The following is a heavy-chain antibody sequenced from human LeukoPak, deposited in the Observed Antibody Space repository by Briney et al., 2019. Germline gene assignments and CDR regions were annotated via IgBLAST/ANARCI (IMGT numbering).Heavy chain of an antibody. J-gene: IGHJ4*02. D-gene: IGHD2-2*02. CDR3: ASGGYCSSTSCYTDY. V-gene: IGHV1-2*02. CDR2: IKPNSGGT. Sequence: ASVKVSCKASGYTFTVYSIHWVRQAPGQGLEWMGWIKPNSGGTNYAQKFQGRVTMTRDTSISTAYMELSRLRADDTAVYYCASGGYCSSTSCYTDYWGQGTLVTVSS. CDR1: GYTFTVYS.